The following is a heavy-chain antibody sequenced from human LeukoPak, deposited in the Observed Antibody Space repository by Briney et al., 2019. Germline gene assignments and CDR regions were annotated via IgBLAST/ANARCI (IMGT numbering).Heavy chain of an antibody. D-gene: IGHD1-7*01. CDR3: ALLTGTTPQNPHY. CDR1: GGSISSSSYY. CDR2: IYYSGST. Sequence: KSSETLSLTCTVSGGSISSSSYYWGWIRQPPGKGLEWIGSIYYSGSTYYNPSLKSRVTISVDTSKNQFSLKLSSVTAADTAVYYCALLTGTTPQNPHYWGQGTLVTVSS. J-gene: IGHJ4*02. V-gene: IGHV4-39*01.